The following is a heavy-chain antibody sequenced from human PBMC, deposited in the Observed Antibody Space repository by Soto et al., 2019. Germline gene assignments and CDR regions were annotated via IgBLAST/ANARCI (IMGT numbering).Heavy chain of an antibody. Sequence: AASVKVSCKVSGYSLTELSIHWVRQAPGKGLEWMGGFDPEDDETIYAQKFQGRVTMTEDTSTDTAYMELSSLRSEDTAVFYCASIAAAGEFDYWGRGTLVTVSS. D-gene: IGHD6-13*01. J-gene: IGHJ4*02. CDR1: GYSLTELS. V-gene: IGHV1-24*01. CDR3: ASIAAAGEFDY. CDR2: FDPEDDET.